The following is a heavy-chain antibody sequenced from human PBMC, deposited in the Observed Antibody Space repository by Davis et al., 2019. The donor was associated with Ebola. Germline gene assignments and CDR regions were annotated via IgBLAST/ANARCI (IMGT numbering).Heavy chain of an antibody. CDR1: GYTFTSYG. V-gene: IGHV1-18*01. CDR3: ARDQVQPALRSYGMDV. J-gene: IGHJ6*02. D-gene: IGHD4/OR15-4a*01. Sequence: AASVKVSCKASGYTFTSYGISWVRQAPGQGLEWMGWISAYNGNTNYAQKFQGWVTMTRDTSISTAYMELSRLRSDDTAVYYCARDQVQPALRSYGMDVWGQGTTVTVSS. CDR2: ISAYNGNT.